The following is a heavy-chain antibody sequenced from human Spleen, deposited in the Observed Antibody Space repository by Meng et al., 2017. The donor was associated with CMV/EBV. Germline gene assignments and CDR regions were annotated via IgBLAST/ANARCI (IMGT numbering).Heavy chain of an antibody. Sequence: GESLKISCAASGFTFSRDGMHWVRQAPGKGLEWVAFIQYDGNKKYYADSVKGRFTISRDNSKNTVDLQMNSLTVEDTAFYYCARESSTAPFDYWGQGTLVTVSS. J-gene: IGHJ4*02. CDR2: IQYDGNKK. D-gene: IGHD2-21*02. CDR3: ARESSTAPFDY. CDR1: GFTFSRDG. V-gene: IGHV3-30*02.